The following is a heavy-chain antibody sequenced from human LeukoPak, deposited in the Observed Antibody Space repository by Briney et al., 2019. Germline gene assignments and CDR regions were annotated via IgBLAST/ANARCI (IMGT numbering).Heavy chain of an antibody. V-gene: IGHV3-7*03. J-gene: IGHJ4*02. D-gene: IGHD3-9*01. Sequence: PGGSLRLSCAASGFTLSSYWMHWVRRAPGKGLEWVANIKQDGSEKNYVDSVKGRFTISRDNAKNSLYLQMNNLRVGDTAMYYCAGGTGFIIKDWGQGTLVTVSS. CDR2: IKQDGSEK. CDR3: AGGTGFIIKD. CDR1: GFTLSSYW.